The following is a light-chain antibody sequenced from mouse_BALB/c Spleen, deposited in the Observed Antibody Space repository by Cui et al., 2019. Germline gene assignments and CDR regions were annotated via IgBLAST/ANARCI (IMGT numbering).Light chain of an antibody. CDR3: LQYDEFPFT. Sequence: DITMTQSPSTMYSSLGERVTITCKASQDINSYLSWCQQKPGKSPKTLIYRANRLVDGVPSRFSGSGSGQDYSLTISSLEYEDMGIYYCLQYDEFPFTFGSGTKLEIK. V-gene: IGKV14-111*01. CDR1: QDINSY. CDR2: RAN. J-gene: IGKJ4*01.